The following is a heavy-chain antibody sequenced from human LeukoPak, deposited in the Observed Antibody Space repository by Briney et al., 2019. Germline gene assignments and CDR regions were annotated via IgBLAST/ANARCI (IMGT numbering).Heavy chain of an antibody. CDR1: GGSFSGYY. D-gene: IGHD1-14*01. CDR2: INHSGST. CDR3: ARHNAIGWFDP. J-gene: IGHJ5*02. Sequence: PSETLSLTCAVYGGSFSGYYWSWIRQPPGKGLEWIGEINHSGSTNYNPSLKSRVTISVDTSKNQFSLKLSSVTAADTAVYYCARHNAIGWFDPWGQGTLVTVSS. V-gene: IGHV4-34*01.